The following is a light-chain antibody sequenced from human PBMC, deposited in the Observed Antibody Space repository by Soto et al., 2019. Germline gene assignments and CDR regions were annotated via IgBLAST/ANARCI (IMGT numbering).Light chain of an antibody. V-gene: IGKV1-5*01. CDR2: DAS. CDR1: QSISSW. J-gene: IGKJ1*01. CDR3: QQYSTYSSWT. Sequence: DIQMTPSPSTLSASLGARVTITCGASQSISSWLAWYQHKPGRAPKLLIHDASSLESGVPPRFSGSGSGTEFTLTISSLQPDDFATYYCQQYSTYSSWTFGQGTKVDI.